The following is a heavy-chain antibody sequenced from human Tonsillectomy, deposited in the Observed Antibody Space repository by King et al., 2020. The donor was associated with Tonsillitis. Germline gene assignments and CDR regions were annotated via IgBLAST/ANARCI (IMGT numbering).Heavy chain of an antibody. J-gene: IGHJ4*02. D-gene: IGHD7-27*01. Sequence: QLVQSGGGLVQPGGSLRLSCAASGFTFSSYWMSWVCQAPGKGLEWVANIKEDGSEKYYVDSVKGRFTISRDNAKASLFLQMNSLRAEDTAVYYCATITNWGIDYWGQGTLVTVSS. CDR1: GFTFSSYW. V-gene: IGHV3-7*01. CDR3: ATITNWGIDY. CDR2: IKEDGSEK.